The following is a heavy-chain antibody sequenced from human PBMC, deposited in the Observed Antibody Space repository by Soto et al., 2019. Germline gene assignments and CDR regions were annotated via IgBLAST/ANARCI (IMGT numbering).Heavy chain of an antibody. J-gene: IGHJ4*02. V-gene: IGHV3-23*01. Sequence: DVQLLGSGGDLVQPGGSLRLSCAASGFTFSSYAMSWVRQAPGKGLEWVSSMSGAGRSSYDADSVKGRFTISRDNSKNTLYTQMNNLRAEDTALYYCAKGPIFGVENIYDYWGQGTLVTVSS. CDR2: MSGAGRSS. CDR1: GFTFSSYA. CDR3: AKGPIFGVENIYDY. D-gene: IGHD3-3*01.